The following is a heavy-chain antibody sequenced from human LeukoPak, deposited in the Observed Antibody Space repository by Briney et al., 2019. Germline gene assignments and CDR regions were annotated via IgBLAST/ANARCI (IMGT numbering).Heavy chain of an antibody. D-gene: IGHD2-2*01. CDR3: ARWAYCGSASCYGFDP. Sequence: PSETLSLTCTVSGGSISSYYWNWIRQPPGKGLEGIGYIYYSGSTNYNPSLKSRVTISVDTSKNQFSLRLTSVTAADTAVYYCARWAYCGSASCYGFDPWGQGTLVTVSS. CDR1: GGSISSYY. V-gene: IGHV4-59*01. CDR2: IYYSGST. J-gene: IGHJ5*02.